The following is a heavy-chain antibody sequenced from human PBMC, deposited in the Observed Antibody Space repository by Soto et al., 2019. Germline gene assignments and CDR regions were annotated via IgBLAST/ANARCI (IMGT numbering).Heavy chain of an antibody. Sequence: SETLSLTCAVSGDSISSPNWWSWVRQSPGKGLEWLGEIYHNGSTNYNPSLKSRVVISVDKSKNQFSLKLTSVTAADTAVYYCARDRGQILGVVIRNWFDPWGQGTLATVSS. D-gene: IGHD3-3*01. V-gene: IGHV4-4*02. CDR1: GDSISSPNW. CDR3: ARDRGQILGVVIRNWFDP. CDR2: IYHNGST. J-gene: IGHJ5*02.